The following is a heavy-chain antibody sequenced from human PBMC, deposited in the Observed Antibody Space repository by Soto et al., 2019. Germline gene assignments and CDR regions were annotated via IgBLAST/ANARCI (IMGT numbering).Heavy chain of an antibody. CDR2: INHSGST. V-gene: IGHV4-34*01. J-gene: IGHJ4*02. CDR3: ARGRIAARHARDFDY. CDR1: VGSLRGYD. D-gene: IGHD6-6*01. Sequence: SETLSLSCTVYVGSLRGYDWSWIRQPPGKGLEWIGEINHSGSTNYNPSLKSRVTISVDTSKNQFSLKLSSVTAADTAVYYCARGRIAARHARDFDYWGQGTLVTVSS.